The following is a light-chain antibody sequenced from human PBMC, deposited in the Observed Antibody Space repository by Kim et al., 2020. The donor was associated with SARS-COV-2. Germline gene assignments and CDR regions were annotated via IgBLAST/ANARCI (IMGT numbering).Light chain of an antibody. CDR2: GTS. CDR1: QSVSSIF. V-gene: IGKV3-20*01. Sequence: SPGERATLSCRASQSVSSIFLAWYQQKPGQAPRLLIYGTSSRATGVPDRFSGSGSGTDFTLTISRLESEDFAVYYCQQYGSSRWTFGQGTKVDIK. CDR3: QQYGSSRWT. J-gene: IGKJ1*01.